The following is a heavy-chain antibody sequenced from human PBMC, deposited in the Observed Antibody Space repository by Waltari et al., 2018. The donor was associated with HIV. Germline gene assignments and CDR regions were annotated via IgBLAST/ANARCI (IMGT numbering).Heavy chain of an antibody. V-gene: IGHV4-38-2*01. D-gene: IGHD3-22*01. CDR2: IYHSGST. J-gene: IGHJ4*02. CDR3: ARGAYYHDNSGYYPANY. Sequence: QVQLQESGPGLVKPSETLSLTCAVSGYSISSGYYWGWLRQYPGKGLEWIGNIYHSGSTYHNPSLKSRVTISVDTSKNQFSLKLRSVTAADTAVYYCARGAYYHDNSGYYPANYWGQGTLVTVSS. CDR1: GYSISSGYY.